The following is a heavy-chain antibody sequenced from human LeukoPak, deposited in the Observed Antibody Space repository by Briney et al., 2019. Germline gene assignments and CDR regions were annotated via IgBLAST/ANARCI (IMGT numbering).Heavy chain of an antibody. V-gene: IGHV4-39*01. J-gene: IGHJ5*02. CDR2: ISYTGSA. CDR3: ARRLTSNWFDP. Sequence: SETLSLTCTVSGGSISSSSYYWGWIRQPPGKGLEWIGSISYTGSAYYNPSLKSRVTMSVDTSKKQFSLKLSSVTAADTAVYFCARRLTSNWFDPWGQGTLVTVSS. CDR1: GGSISSSSYY. D-gene: IGHD1-14*01.